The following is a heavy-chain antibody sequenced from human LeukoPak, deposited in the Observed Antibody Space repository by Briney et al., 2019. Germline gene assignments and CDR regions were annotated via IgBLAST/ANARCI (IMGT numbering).Heavy chain of an antibody. CDR3: TRGALIPDF. CDR2: ISKSDGST. J-gene: IGHJ4*02. D-gene: IGHD2-21*01. V-gene: IGHV3-23*01. CDR1: GFTFSSYA. Sequence: GGSLRLSCAASGFTFSSYAMTWVRQAPGKGLAWVSSISKSDGSTYYADSVKGRFTISRDNSKNTVYLHMDSLRVEDTAIYYCTRGALIPDFRGQGTLVTVSS.